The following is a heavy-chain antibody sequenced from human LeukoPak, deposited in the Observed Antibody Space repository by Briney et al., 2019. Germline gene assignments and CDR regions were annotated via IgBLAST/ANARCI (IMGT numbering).Heavy chain of an antibody. CDR3: AKDPWGSSWNLAEYFRH. Sequence: GRSLRLSCAASGFTFSSYGMHWVRQAPGKGLEWVAVISYDGSNKYYADSVKGRFTISRDNSKNTLYLQMNSLRAEDTAVYYCAKDPWGSSWNLAEYFRHWGQGTLLTVSS. D-gene: IGHD6-13*01. V-gene: IGHV3-30*18. J-gene: IGHJ1*01. CDR2: ISYDGSNK. CDR1: GFTFSSYG.